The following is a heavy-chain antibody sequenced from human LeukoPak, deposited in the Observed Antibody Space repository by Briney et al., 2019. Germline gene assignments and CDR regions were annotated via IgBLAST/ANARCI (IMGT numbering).Heavy chain of an antibody. Sequence: PSETLSLTCTVSGGSISSYYWSWIRQPAGKGLEWIGRIYTSGSTNYNPSLKSRVTMSVDTSKNQFSLKLSSVTAADTAVYYCARDNIVVVVDCYYYGMDVWGQGTTVTVSS. J-gene: IGHJ6*02. CDR1: GGSISSYY. D-gene: IGHD2-15*01. V-gene: IGHV4-4*07. CDR3: ARDNIVVVVDCYYYGMDV. CDR2: IYTSGST.